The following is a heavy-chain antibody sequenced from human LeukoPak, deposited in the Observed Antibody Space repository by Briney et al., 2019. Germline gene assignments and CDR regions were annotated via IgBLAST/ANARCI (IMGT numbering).Heavy chain of an antibody. CDR1: GFTFSSYA. V-gene: IGHV3-23*01. CDR2: ISGSGGST. D-gene: IGHD6-13*01. Sequence: GGSLRLSCEASGFTFSSYAMSWVRQAPGKGLEWVSAISGSGGSTYYADSVKGRFTISRDNSKNTLYLQMNSLRAEDTAVYYCAKDDSSSWYALDYWGQGTLVTVSS. CDR3: AKDDSSSWYALDY. J-gene: IGHJ4*02.